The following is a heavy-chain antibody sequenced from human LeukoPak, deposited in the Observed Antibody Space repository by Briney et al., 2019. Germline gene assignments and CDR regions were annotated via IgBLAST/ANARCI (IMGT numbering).Heavy chain of an antibody. Sequence: GGSLRLSCAASGFTFSDYYMSWIRQAPGKGLEWVSYISSSGSTIYYADSVKGRFTISRDNAKNSLYLQMNSLRAEDTAVYYCARGYSYGRTYYYYYMDVWGKGTTVTISS. CDR2: ISSSGSTI. CDR1: GFTFSDYY. J-gene: IGHJ6*03. V-gene: IGHV3-11*01. D-gene: IGHD5-18*01. CDR3: ARGYSYGRTYYYYYMDV.